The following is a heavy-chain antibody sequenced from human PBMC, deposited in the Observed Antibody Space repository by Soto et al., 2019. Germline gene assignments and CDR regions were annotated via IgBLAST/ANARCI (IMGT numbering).Heavy chain of an antibody. CDR3: PRLESDYYYGMDV. CDR1: GFTFSNAW. J-gene: IGHJ6*02. CDR2: IKSKTDGGTT. Sequence: EVQLVESGGGLVKPGGSLRLSCAASGFTFSNAWMSWVRQAPGKGLEWVGRIKSKTDGGTTDYAAPVKGRFTISRDDSKTTLYLQMNSLNTEDTAVYYCPRLESDYYYGMDVWGQGTTVTVSS. V-gene: IGHV3-15*01.